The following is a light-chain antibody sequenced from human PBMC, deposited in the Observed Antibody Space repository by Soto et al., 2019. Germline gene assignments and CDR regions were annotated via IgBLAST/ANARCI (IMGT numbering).Light chain of an antibody. CDR2: VVS. CDR3: SSYAGSNTYV. Sequence: QSVLTQPPSASGSPGQSVTISCTGTSSDVGGYNYVSWYQQHPGKAPKLMIYVVSKRPSGVPDRFSGSKSGNTASLTVSGLQAEDEADYYCSSYAGSNTYVFGTGTRPPS. CDR1: SSDVGGYNY. V-gene: IGLV2-8*01. J-gene: IGLJ1*01.